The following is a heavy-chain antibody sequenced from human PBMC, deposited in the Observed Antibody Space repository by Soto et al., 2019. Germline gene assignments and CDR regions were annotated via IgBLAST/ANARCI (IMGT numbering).Heavy chain of an antibody. CDR1: GFTFSRYG. CDR3: AKDRLELLYYYYGMDV. J-gene: IGHJ6*02. V-gene: IGHV3-30*18. Sequence: GGSLRLSCIASGFTFSRYGMHWVRQAPGKGLEWVALISYDGSNTYYADSVKGRFTVSRDNSKNTLYLQINSLRAEDAAVYYCAKDRLELLYYYYGMDVWGQGTTVIVSS. D-gene: IGHD1-7*01. CDR2: ISYDGSNT.